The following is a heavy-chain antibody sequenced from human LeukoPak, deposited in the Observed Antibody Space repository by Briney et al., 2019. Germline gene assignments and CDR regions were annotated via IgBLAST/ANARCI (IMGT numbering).Heavy chain of an antibody. CDR2: ISGSGGST. Sequence: GGSLRLSCAASGFTFSSYAMSWVRQAPGKGLEWVSAISGSGGSTYYADSVKGRFTISRDDSKKSLYLQMNSLKTEDTAVYYCAIGPSGYYDLDYWGQGILVIVSS. CDR1: GFTFSSYA. D-gene: IGHD3-22*01. J-gene: IGHJ4*02. CDR3: AIGPSGYYDLDY. V-gene: IGHV3-23*01.